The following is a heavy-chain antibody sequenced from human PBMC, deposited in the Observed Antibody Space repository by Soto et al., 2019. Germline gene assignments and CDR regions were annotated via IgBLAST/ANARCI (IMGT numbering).Heavy chain of an antibody. D-gene: IGHD6-19*01. CDR3: AHNYRPNSVWYSPFDY. J-gene: IGHJ4*02. CDR2: IYWDDDK. CDR1: GFSHSTLGVG. Sequence: QITLKESGPPLVKPTQTLTLTCTFAGFSHSTLGVGVGWICQPPGEALEWLALIYWDDDKRYRPSLKSRLNIAKDTSKHPVVLTMTNMDPVDTATSYCAHNYRPNSVWYSPFDYWGQGTLVTVSS. V-gene: IGHV2-5*02.